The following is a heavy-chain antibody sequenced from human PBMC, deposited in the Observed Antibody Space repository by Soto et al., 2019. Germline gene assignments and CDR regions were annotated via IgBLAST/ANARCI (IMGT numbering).Heavy chain of an antibody. CDR1: GGSFSGYY. J-gene: IGHJ4*02. D-gene: IGHD2-15*01. V-gene: IGHV4-34*01. CDR3: ARVECSGGRCSSANYYFHY. CDR2: INHSGST. Sequence: SEILSLTCAVYGGSFSGYYWSWIRQPPGKGLEWIGEINHSGSTNYNPSLKSRVTISVDTSKNQFSLKLTSVTAADTAVYYCARVECSGGRCSSANYYFHYWGQGTLVTVSS.